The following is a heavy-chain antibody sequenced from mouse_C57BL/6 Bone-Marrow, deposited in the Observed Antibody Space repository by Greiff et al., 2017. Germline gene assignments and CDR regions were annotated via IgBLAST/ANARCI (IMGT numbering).Heavy chain of an antibody. CDR1: GFSLTSYG. Sequence: QVQLQQSGPGLVAPSQSLSITCTVSGFSLTSYGVHWVRQPPGKGLEWLVVIWSDGSTTYNSALKSRLSISKDNSKSKVFLKMKSLQTDDTAMYYCARQGSYYWYFDVWGTGTTVTVSA. J-gene: IGHJ1*03. V-gene: IGHV2-6-1*01. CDR3: ARQGSYYWYFDV. CDR2: IWSDGST. D-gene: IGHD1-1*02.